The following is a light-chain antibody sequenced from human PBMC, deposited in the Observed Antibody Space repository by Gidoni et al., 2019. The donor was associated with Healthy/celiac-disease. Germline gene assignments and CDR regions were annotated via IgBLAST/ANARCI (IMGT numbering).Light chain of an antibody. Sequence: EIQMTQSPSSLSASVGDRVTIPCRASQSISSYLNWYQQKPGKAPKLLIYAASSLQSGVPSRFSGSGSGTDFTLTISSLQPEDFATYYCQQSYSTPRYTFGQGTKLEIK. J-gene: IGKJ2*01. CDR3: QQSYSTPRYT. V-gene: IGKV1-39*01. CDR2: AAS. CDR1: QSISSY.